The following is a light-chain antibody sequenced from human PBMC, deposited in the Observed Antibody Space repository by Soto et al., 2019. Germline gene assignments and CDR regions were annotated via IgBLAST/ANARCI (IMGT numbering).Light chain of an antibody. CDR2: EGS. V-gene: IGLV2-23*03. CDR3: CSYAGGSNV. J-gene: IGLJ1*01. CDR1: SSDVGSYKF. Sequence: QSALTQPASVSGSPGQSITISCTGTSSDVGSYKFVSWYQQYPGKAPKLMIYEGSKRPSGVSDRFSGSKSGSTASLTISGLQAEDEADYFCCSYAGGSNVFGAGTKLTVL.